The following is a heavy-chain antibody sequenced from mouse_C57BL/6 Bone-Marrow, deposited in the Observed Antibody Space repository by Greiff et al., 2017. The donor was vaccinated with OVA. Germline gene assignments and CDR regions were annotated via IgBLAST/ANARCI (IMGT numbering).Heavy chain of an antibody. D-gene: IGHD2-1*01. CDR1: GYTFTSYW. V-gene: IGHV1-50*01. CDR3: ERYPLHGNYVGYAMDY. J-gene: IGHJ4*01. CDR2: IDPSDSYT. Sequence: QVQLQQPGAELVKPGASVKLSCKASGYTFTSYWMQWVKQRPGQGLEWIGEIDPSDSYTNYNQKFKGKATLTVDPSSSTAYMQLSSLTSEDSAVYSCERYPLHGNYVGYAMDYWGQGTSVTVSS.